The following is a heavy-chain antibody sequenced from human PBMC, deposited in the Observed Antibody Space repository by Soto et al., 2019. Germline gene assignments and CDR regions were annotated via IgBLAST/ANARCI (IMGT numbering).Heavy chain of an antibody. Sequence: SATLSLTSTFSGRSILTGNYYWAWSRQPTGKGLEWIGSIYYSGSTYYNPSLKSRVTISLDTSKNQFSLKLRSVTAADTAVFYCARHLGICTSTSSYGHYYYMDVWGRGTTVTVSS. CDR2: IYYSGST. V-gene: IGHV4-39*01. CDR1: GRSILTGNYY. D-gene: IGHD2-2*01. CDR3: ARHLGICTSTSSYGHYYYMDV. J-gene: IGHJ6*03.